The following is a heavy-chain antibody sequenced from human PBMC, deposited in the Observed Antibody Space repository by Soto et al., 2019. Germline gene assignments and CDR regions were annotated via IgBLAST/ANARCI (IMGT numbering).Heavy chain of an antibody. Sequence: EGSLRRSCAAARFSFSTYAMNWVRQAPGKGLEWVSYISSSSSNTYYADSVKGRFTISRDNAKKSVYLQMNSLRDEDTAFDYCARGGSRGYYYCDSWGQGT. D-gene: IGHD6-25*01. CDR2: ISSSSSNT. CDR3: ARGGSRGYYYCDS. V-gene: IGHV3-48*03. CDR1: RFSFSTYA. J-gene: IGHJ4*02.